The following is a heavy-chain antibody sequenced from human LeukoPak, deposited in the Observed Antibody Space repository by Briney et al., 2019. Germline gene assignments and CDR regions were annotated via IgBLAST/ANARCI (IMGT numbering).Heavy chain of an antibody. Sequence: GGTLRLSCAASGFSFSSYWMHWIRQAPGKGLEWVSYITSSGSTIYYADSVKGRFTISRDNAKNSLYLQMNSRRAEDTAVYYCARQLGTTSFDYWGQGALVTVSS. D-gene: IGHD4-17*01. CDR3: ARQLGTTSFDY. J-gene: IGHJ4*02. V-gene: IGHV3-48*04. CDR2: ITSSGSTI. CDR1: GFSFSSYW.